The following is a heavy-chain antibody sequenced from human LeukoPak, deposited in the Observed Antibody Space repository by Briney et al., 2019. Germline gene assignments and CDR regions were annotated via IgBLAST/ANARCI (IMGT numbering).Heavy chain of an antibody. D-gene: IGHD5-18*01. CDR1: GGSISSYY. CDR2: IYYSGST. V-gene: IGHV4-59*01. CDR3: ARAGYSYGYYYYYGMDV. J-gene: IGHJ6*02. Sequence: ASETLSLTCTVSGGSISSYYWSWIRQPPGKGLEWIGNIYYSGSTNYNPSLKSRVTISVDTSKNQFSLKLSSVTAADTAVYYCARAGYSYGYYYYYGMDVWGQGTTVTVSS.